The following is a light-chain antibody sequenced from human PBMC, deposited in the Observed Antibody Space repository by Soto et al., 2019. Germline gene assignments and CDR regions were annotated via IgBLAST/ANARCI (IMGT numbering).Light chain of an antibody. V-gene: IGKV1-27*01. Sequence: EIEMTQSPSTLSASVGERATLTCRASQGISNYLAWYQQKPGKAPRLLIYAASTLQSGVPSRFSGSGSGTDGTLTISSLQPEDGATYYGQKYNSAPPTFGQGTTLDIK. CDR2: AAS. J-gene: IGKJ1*01. CDR3: QKYNSAPPT. CDR1: QGISNY.